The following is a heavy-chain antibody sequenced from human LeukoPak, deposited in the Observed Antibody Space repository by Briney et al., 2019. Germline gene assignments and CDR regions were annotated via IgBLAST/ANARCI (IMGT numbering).Heavy chain of an antibody. CDR1: GFTFSGYW. J-gene: IGHJ4*02. Sequence: GGSLRLSCAASGFTFSGYWMSWVRQAPGKGLEWVANIKQDGSAKYYVDSVKGRFTISRDNANNSLYLQMNSLRAEDTAFYYCARGSSFHNYWGQGTLVTVSS. CDR2: IKQDGSAK. D-gene: IGHD6-6*01. CDR3: ARGSSFHNY. V-gene: IGHV3-7*03.